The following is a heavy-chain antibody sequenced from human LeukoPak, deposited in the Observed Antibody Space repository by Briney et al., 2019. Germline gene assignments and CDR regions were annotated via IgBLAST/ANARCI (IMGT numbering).Heavy chain of an antibody. J-gene: IGHJ3*02. CDR3: ARTQGNYYDSSGEDAFDI. V-gene: IGHV1-2*06. D-gene: IGHD3-22*01. Sequence: GASVKVSCKASGYTFTGYYMRWVRQAPGQGLEWMGRINPNSGGTNYAQKFQGRVTITRDTSISTAYMELSRLRSDDTAVYYCARTQGNYYDSSGEDAFDIWGQGTMVTVSS. CDR2: INPNSGGT. CDR1: GYTFTGYY.